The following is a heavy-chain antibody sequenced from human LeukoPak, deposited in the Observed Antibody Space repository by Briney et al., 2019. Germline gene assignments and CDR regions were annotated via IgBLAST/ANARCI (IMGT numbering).Heavy chain of an antibody. D-gene: IGHD3-10*01. Sequence: SETLSLTCTVSGGSISSYYWSWIRQPPGKGLEWIGYIYYSGSTNYNPSLKSRVTISVDTSKNQFSLKLSSVTAADTAVYYCARGSYGSGSYPLDYWGQGTLVTVSS. V-gene: IGHV4-59*01. CDR3: ARGSYGSGSYPLDY. CDR1: GGSISSYY. J-gene: IGHJ4*02. CDR2: IYYSGST.